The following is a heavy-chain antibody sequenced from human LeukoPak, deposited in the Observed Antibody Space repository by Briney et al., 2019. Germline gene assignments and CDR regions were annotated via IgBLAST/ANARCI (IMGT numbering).Heavy chain of an antibody. V-gene: IGHV1-69*05. CDR2: IIPIFGTA. D-gene: IGHD2-21*02. J-gene: IGHJ6*03. CDR1: GGTFSSYS. CDR3: ARAAIFDYYMDV. Sequence: SVKVSCKTSGGTFSSYSISWLRQAPGQGLEWMGGIIPIFGTANYAQKFQGRVTITTDESTSTAYMELSSLRSEDTAVYYCARAAIFDYYMDVWGKGTTVTVSS.